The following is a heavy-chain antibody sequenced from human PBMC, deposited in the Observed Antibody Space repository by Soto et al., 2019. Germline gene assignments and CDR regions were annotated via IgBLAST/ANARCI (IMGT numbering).Heavy chain of an antibody. Sequence: SETLSLTCAVSGYSISSGYYWGWIRQPPGRGLEWIGSIYHSGSTYYNPSLKSRVTISVDTSKNQFSLKLRSVTAADTAVYYCASDRSYYDRVLNGMDVWGQGTTVTV. V-gene: IGHV4-38-2*01. D-gene: IGHD3-22*01. CDR1: GYSISSGYY. CDR2: IYHSGST. J-gene: IGHJ6*02. CDR3: ASDRSYYDRVLNGMDV.